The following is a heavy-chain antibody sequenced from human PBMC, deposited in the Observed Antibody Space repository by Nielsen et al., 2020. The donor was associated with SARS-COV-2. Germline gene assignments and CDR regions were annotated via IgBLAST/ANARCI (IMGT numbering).Heavy chain of an antibody. Sequence: GGSLRLSCAASGFTFDDYAMHWVRQAPGKGLEWVSGISWNSGSIGYADSVKGRFTISRDNAKNSLYLQMNSLRAEDTAVYYCAKVGGEGETDYWGQGTLVTVSS. D-gene: IGHD3-10*01. CDR3: AKVGGEGETDY. V-gene: IGHV3-9*01. J-gene: IGHJ4*02. CDR2: ISWNSGSI. CDR1: GFTFDDYA.